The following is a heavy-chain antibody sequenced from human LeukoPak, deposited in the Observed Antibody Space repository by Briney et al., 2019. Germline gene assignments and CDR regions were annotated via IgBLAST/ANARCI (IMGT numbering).Heavy chain of an antibody. CDR3: AKDDGYSSSWHLFDY. Sequence: GGSLRLSCAASGFTFSSYAMSWVRQAPGKGLEWVSAISGSGGSTYYADSVKGRFTISRDNSKNTLYLQMYSLRAEDTAVYYCAKDDGYSSSWHLFDYWGQGTLVTVSS. CDR1: GFTFSSYA. J-gene: IGHJ4*02. V-gene: IGHV3-23*01. D-gene: IGHD6-13*01. CDR2: ISGSGGST.